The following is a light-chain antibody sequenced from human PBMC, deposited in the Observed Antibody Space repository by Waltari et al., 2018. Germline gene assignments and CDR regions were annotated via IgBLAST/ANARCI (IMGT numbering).Light chain of an antibody. J-gene: IGLJ3*02. Sequence: QSALTQPASVSGSRGQSITISCTGRSSDIGSYNVVSWYQHHPGKAPKLLIYGVNNRPAGVSIRCSGSKSGNTASLTISGLQAEDEADYYCSSYAGSVVFGGGTKLTVL. CDR1: SSDIGSYNV. CDR2: GVN. CDR3: SSYAGSVV. V-gene: IGLV2-23*02.